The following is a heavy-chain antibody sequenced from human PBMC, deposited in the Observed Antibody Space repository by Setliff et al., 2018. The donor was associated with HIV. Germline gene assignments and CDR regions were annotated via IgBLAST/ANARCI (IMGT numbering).Heavy chain of an antibody. D-gene: IGHD2-15*01. V-gene: IGHV4-4*08. J-gene: IGHJ5*02. Sequence: SETLSLTCKVSGASISSYYWSWVRQPPGKGLEWIGYIYNPSLEGRITMSVDRSKNQFSLRLTSVTAADTAMYYCARVSRLHPFDPWGQGTLVTVSS. CDR3: ARVSRLHPFDP. CDR1: GASISSYY.